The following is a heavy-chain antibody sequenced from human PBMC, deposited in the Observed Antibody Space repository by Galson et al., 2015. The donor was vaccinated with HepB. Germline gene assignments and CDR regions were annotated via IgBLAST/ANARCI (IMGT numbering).Heavy chain of an antibody. D-gene: IGHD6-13*01. CDR1: GFTFSSYG. CDR3: ARDRRSSWYQGLDYYGMDV. Sequence: SLRLSCAASGFTFSSYGMHWVRQAPGKGLEWVAVIWYDGSNKYYADSVKGRFTISRDNSKNTLYLQMNSLRAEDTAVYYCARDRRSSWYQGLDYYGMDVWGQGTTVTVSS. J-gene: IGHJ6*02. CDR2: IWYDGSNK. V-gene: IGHV3-33*01.